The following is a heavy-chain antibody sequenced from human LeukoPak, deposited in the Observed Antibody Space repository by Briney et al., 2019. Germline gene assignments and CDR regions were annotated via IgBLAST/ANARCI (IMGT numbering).Heavy chain of an antibody. D-gene: IGHD2-2*01. J-gene: IGHJ6*02. CDR3: ARGYSGVVVPAV. Sequence: GASVKVSCTVSGYTFTSYGISWVRQAPGQGLEWMGWINAYNGNTNYAQKLQGRLTMTTDTSTSTGYMELRSLRSDDTAVYYCARGYSGVVVPAVWGQGTTVTVSS. CDR1: GYTFTSYG. V-gene: IGHV1-18*01. CDR2: INAYNGNT.